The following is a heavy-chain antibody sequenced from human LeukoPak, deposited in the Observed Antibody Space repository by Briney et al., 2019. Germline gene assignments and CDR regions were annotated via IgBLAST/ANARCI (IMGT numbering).Heavy chain of an antibody. D-gene: IGHD3-22*01. CDR3: AKKVYYDSSGSPGLDI. CDR2: ISGSGGST. J-gene: IGHJ3*02. Sequence: PGGSLRLSCAASGFTFSSYAMSWFRQAPGKGLEWVSAISGSGGSTYYADSVKGRFTISRDDSKNTLYLQMNSLRAEDTAVYYCAKKVYYDSSGSPGLDIWGQGTMVTVSS. V-gene: IGHV3-23*01. CDR1: GFTFSSYA.